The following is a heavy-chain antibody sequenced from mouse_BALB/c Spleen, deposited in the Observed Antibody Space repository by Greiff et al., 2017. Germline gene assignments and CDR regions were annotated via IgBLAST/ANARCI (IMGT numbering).Heavy chain of an antibody. J-gene: IGHJ4*01. CDR2: IDPANGNT. D-gene: IGHD1-1*02. CDR1: GFNITDTY. Sequence: VQLQQSGAELVKPGASVKLSCTASGFNITDTYMHWVKQRPEQSLEWIGRIDPANGNTKYDPKFQGKATITADTSSNTAYLQLSSLTSEDTAVYYCARDGSDAMDYWGQGTTVTVAS. CDR3: ARDGSDAMDY. V-gene: IGHV14-3*02.